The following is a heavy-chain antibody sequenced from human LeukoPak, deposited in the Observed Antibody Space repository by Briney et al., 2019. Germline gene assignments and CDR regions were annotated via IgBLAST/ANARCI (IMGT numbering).Heavy chain of an antibody. J-gene: IGHJ4*02. CDR3: ASSRYYFDSSGYYPDY. CDR1: GFTLSSYS. CDR2: ISSSSYI. D-gene: IGHD3-22*01. Sequence: PGGSLRLSCAASGFTLSSYSMNWVRQAPGKGLEWVSSISSSSYIQYADSVKGRLTISRDNAANSLYLQMNSLTAEDTAVYYCASSRYYFDSSGYYPDYWGQGTLVTVSS. V-gene: IGHV3-21*01.